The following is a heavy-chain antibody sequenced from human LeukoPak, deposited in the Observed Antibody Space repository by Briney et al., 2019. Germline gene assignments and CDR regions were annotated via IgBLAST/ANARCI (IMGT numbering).Heavy chain of an antibody. V-gene: IGHV6-1*01. CDR3: ARRLTQYDCFDP. CDR2: TYYRSTWYN. CDR1: GDSVSSNSVT. J-gene: IGHJ5*02. D-gene: IGHD2-2*01. Sequence: SQTLSLTCAISGDSVSSNSVTWNWIRQSPSRGLEWVGRTYYRSTWYNDYAVSVRGRITVNPDTSKNQFSLHLNSVTPEETAVYYCARRLTQYDCFDPWGQAILVTVSS.